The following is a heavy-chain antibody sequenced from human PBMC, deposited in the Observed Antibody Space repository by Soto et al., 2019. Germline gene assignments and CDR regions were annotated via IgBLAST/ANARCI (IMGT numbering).Heavy chain of an antibody. V-gene: IGHV3-74*01. CDR3: ARDHAFYDFWGGYPYYYYMDV. CDR1: GFAFSSYW. CDR2: INSDGSST. Sequence: PGGSLRLSCAASGFAFSSYWMHWVRQAPGKGLVWVSRINSDGSSTSYADSVKGRFTISRDNAKNTLYLQMNSLRAEDTAVYYFARDHAFYDFWGGYPYYYYMDVWGKGTTVTVPS. J-gene: IGHJ6*03. D-gene: IGHD3-3*01.